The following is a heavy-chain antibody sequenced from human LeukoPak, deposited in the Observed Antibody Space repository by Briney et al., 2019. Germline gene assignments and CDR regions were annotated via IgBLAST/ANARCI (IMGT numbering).Heavy chain of an antibody. CDR2: ISYDGSNK. CDR1: GFTFSSYG. Sequence: PGRSLRLSCAASGFTFSSYGMHWVRQAPGKGLEWVAVISYDGSNKYYADSVKGRFTISRDNSKNTLYLQMGSLRAEDMAVYYCARGPSSSSFYFDYWGQGTLVTVSS. J-gene: IGHJ4*02. V-gene: IGHV3-30*03. D-gene: IGHD6-13*01. CDR3: ARGPSSSSFYFDY.